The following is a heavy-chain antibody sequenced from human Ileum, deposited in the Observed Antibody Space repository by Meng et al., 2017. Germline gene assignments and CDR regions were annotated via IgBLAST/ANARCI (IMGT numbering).Heavy chain of an antibody. V-gene: IGHV4-61*02. CDR1: GGSSSSGSYY. Sequence: QVQRPEPGPGLVKPSQTLSLTGTVSGGSSSSGSYYWSWIRQPAGKGLEWIGRIYTSGSTNYNPSLKSRVTISIDTSKNQFSLNLSSVTATDTAVYYCARSSSHRFDPWGQGTLVTVSS. CDR3: ARSSSHRFDP. CDR2: IYTSGST. J-gene: IGHJ5*02.